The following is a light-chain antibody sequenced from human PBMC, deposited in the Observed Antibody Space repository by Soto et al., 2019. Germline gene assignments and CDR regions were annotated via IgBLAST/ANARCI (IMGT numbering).Light chain of an antibody. Sequence: AIQMTQSPSSLSASVGDRVTISCRASQGISNDLGWYQQKPGKAPKLLIYGASTLQSGVPSRFSGRGSGTDFTLSISSLQSEDFATYYCLQDYNYPRTFGEGTKLEIK. CDR1: QGISND. V-gene: IGKV1-6*01. CDR3: LQDYNYPRT. CDR2: GAS. J-gene: IGKJ2*01.